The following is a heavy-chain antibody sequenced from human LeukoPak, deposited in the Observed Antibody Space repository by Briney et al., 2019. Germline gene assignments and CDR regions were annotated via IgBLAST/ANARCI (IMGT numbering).Heavy chain of an antibody. CDR2: IYHSGST. Sequence: SETLSLTCTVSGYSISSGYYWAWIRQPPGKGLEWIGSIYHSGSTFYNPSLKSRVTISVDTSKNQFSLKLSSVTAADTAVYYCARGGGAVAFDYWGQGTLVTVSS. V-gene: IGHV4-38-2*02. CDR3: ARGGGAVAFDY. D-gene: IGHD4-23*01. J-gene: IGHJ4*02. CDR1: GYSISSGYY.